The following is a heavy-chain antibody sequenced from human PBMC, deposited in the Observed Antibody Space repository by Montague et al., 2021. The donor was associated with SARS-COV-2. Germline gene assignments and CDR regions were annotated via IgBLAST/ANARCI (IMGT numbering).Heavy chain of an antibody. D-gene: IGHD6-13*01. Sequence: CAISGDSVSINTPAWNWNRHSPSLRFDWLGMTYYRPKRYYDYAVSVKSRMTISPDTSKNQFSLQLSSVTPEDRAVYCCARDPRYSLSWSFDYWGQGTLVTVSS. V-gene: IGHV6-1*01. CDR1: GDSVSINTPA. CDR3: ARDPRYSLSWSFDY. CDR2: TYYRPKRYY. J-gene: IGHJ4*02.